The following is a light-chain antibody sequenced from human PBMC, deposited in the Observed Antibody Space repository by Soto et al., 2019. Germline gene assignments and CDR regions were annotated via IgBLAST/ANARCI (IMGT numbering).Light chain of an antibody. V-gene: IGKV1-39*01. J-gene: IGKJ2*01. CDR2: GAS. CDR1: QSIRSY. CDR3: QQSYITPYT. Sequence: DIQMTQSPSSLSASVGDRVTITCRASQSIRSYLNWYHQKPGKTPQLLIYGASNLQSGAPSSFTGSGSGTHLTLTISSLQPEDFVTYYCQQSYITPYTLGQGTKLEIK.